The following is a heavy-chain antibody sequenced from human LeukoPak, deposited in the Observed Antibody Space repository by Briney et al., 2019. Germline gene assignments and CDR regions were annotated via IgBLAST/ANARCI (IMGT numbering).Heavy chain of an antibody. Sequence: GGSLRLSCAASGFTFSSYGVHWVRQAPGKGLEWVAVISYDGSNKYYADSVKGRFTISRDNAKNSLYLQMNSLRAEDTALYYCAKDIQWELLPDAFDIWGQGAMVTVSS. J-gene: IGHJ3*02. CDR2: ISYDGSNK. CDR1: GFTFSSYG. CDR3: AKDIQWELLPDAFDI. V-gene: IGHV3-30*18. D-gene: IGHD1-26*01.